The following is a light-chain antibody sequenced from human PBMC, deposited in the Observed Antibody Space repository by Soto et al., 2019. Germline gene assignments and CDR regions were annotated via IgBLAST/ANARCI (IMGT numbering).Light chain of an antibody. Sequence: QSVLTQPPSVSAAPGQKVTISCSGSSSNIGSNSVSWYQQLPGKAPKLLIYDSNKRPSGIPDRFSGSKSGSSATLGITGLQTGDEADYYCQVWDTYVDHGVFGGGTKLTVL. V-gene: IGLV1-51*01. CDR1: SSNIGSNS. CDR3: QVWDTYVDHGV. CDR2: DSN. J-gene: IGLJ3*02.